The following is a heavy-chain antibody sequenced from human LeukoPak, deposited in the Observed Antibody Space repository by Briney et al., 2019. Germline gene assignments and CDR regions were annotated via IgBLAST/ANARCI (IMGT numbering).Heavy chain of an antibody. J-gene: IGHJ1*01. D-gene: IGHD3-10*01. CDR1: GFTFTDYY. V-gene: IGHV3-11*01. CDR3: ARDRGFYGAGSYKEYFQH. Sequence: PGGSLRLSCATSGFTFTDYYMSWIRQAPGKGLEWVSYISVSGTTMYYADSVKGRFTLSRDNAKNLLYLQMNSLRAEDTAVYSCARDRGFYGAGSYKEYFQHWGQGTRVTVSS. CDR2: ISVSGTTM.